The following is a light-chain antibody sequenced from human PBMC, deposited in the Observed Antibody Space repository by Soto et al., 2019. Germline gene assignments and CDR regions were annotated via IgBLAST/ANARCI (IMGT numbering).Light chain of an antibody. Sequence: QSVLTQPASVSGSPGQSTTISCTGTSSDVGGYNYVSCSQQHPGKAPQLIIYEVSNRPSGVSNRFSGSKSGNTASLTISGLQAEDEADYYCSSYTSSSTLGYVFGTGTKVTVL. CDR1: SSDVGGYNY. CDR2: EVS. CDR3: SSYTSSSTLGYV. V-gene: IGLV2-14*01. J-gene: IGLJ1*01.